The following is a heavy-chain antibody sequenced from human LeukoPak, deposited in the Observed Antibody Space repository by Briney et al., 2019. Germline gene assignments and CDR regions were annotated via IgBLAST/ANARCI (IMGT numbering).Heavy chain of an antibody. CDR1: GGTFISYA. J-gene: IGHJ6*02. CDR2: IIPIFGTA. Sequence: ASVKVSCKASGGTFISYAISWVRQAPGQGLEWMGGIIPIFGTANYAQKFQGRVTITADESTSTAYMELSSLRSEDTAVYYCARDVPVEMATQQQLYYGTDVWGQGTTVTVSS. D-gene: IGHD5-24*01. CDR3: ARDVPVEMATQQQLYYGTDV. V-gene: IGHV1-69*13.